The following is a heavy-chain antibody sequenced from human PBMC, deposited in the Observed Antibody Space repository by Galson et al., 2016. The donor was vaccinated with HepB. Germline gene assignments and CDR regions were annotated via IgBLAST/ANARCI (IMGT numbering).Heavy chain of an antibody. D-gene: IGHD2-15*01. CDR3: ARFGGSLGMDV. CDR1: GFTFSDFG. CDR2: IWYDGSNK. J-gene: IGHJ6*02. V-gene: IGHV3-33*01. Sequence: SLRLSCAASGFTFSDFGMHWVRQAPGKGLEWVALIWYDGSNKHYADSVKGRFTISRDNSKNTLYLQMNSLTAEDTAVYYCARFGGSLGMDVWGQGITVTVSS.